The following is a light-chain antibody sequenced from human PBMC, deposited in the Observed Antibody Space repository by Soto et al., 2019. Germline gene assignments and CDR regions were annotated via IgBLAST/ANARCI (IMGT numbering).Light chain of an antibody. Sequence: EIVMTQSPATLSVSPGERATLSFMASQSVSSYLAWYQQKPGQAPRLLIYDASNRATGIPARFSGSGSGTDFTLTISSLEPEDFAVYYCQQRSNWPPTWTFGQGTKVDIK. CDR2: DAS. CDR3: QQRSNWPPTWT. CDR1: QSVSSY. J-gene: IGKJ1*01. V-gene: IGKV3-11*01.